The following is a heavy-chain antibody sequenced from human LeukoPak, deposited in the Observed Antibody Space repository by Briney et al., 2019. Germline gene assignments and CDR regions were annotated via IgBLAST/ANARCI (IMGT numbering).Heavy chain of an antibody. D-gene: IGHD4-23*01. CDR3: ACNSGFGFDY. CDR2: IYYSGST. V-gene: IGHV4-59*08. Sequence: SETLSLTCTVSGGSISSYCWSWIRQPPGKGLEWIGYIYYSGSTNYNPSLKSRVTISVDTSKNQFSLKLSSVTAADTAVYYCACNSGFGFDYWGQGTLVTVSS. CDR1: GGSISSYC. J-gene: IGHJ4*02.